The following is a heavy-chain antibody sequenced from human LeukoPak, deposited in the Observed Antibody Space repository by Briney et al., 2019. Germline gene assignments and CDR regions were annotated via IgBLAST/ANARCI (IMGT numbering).Heavy chain of an antibody. CDR2: INHRGST. V-gene: IGHV4-38-2*02. D-gene: IGHD2-15*01. J-gene: IGHJ3*02. Sequence: SETLSLTCTVSGYSISSGYYWGWIRQPPGKGLEWIGEINHRGSTNYNPSLKSRVTISVDTSKNQFSLKLSSVTAADTAVYYCASQERGLRAAAFDIWGQGTMVTVSS. CDR1: GYSISSGYY. CDR3: ASQERGLRAAAFDI.